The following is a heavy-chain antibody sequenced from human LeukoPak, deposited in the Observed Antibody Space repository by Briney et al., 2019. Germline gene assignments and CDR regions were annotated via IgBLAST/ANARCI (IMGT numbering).Heavy chain of an antibody. Sequence: PSETLSLTCTVSGGSISSYYWSWIRQPPGKGLEWIGEINHSGSTNYNPTLKSRVTISVDTSKNQFSLKLSSVTAADTAVYYCARGLGYSYGRGWVAAAGKTATNFDYWGQGTLVTVSS. V-gene: IGHV4-34*01. CDR2: INHSGST. D-gene: IGHD5-18*01. CDR3: ARGLGYSYGRGWVAAAGKTATNFDY. J-gene: IGHJ4*02. CDR1: GGSISSYY.